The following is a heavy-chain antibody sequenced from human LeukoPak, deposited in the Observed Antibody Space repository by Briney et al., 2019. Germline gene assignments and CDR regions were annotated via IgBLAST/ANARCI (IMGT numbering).Heavy chain of an antibody. V-gene: IGHV3-23*01. D-gene: IGHD6-19*01. CDR3: AREQSGTRGWYTVDY. J-gene: IGHJ4*02. Sequence: GGSLRLSCAASGFTFSTYAITWVRQGPGKGLEWASAIRPDGDRTYYTDSVRGRFTISRDNSRDTVYLQVNSLRVEDTAVYYCAREQSGTRGWYTVDYWGQGTLVTVSS. CDR1: GFTFSTYA. CDR2: IRPDGDRT.